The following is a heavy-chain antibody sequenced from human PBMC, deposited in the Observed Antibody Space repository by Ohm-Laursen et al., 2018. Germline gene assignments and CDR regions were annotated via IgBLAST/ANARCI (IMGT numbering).Heavy chain of an antibody. CDR1: GAPISTHY. Sequence: GTLSLTCTVSGAPISTHYWSWIRQPPGKGLEWIGYIYYSGTTNYDPSLKSRVTISLNTSKNQFSLKLSSVTAADTAVYYCARRGHAFDIWGQGTMVTVSS. J-gene: IGHJ3*02. CDR3: ARRGHAFDI. CDR2: IYYSGTT. V-gene: IGHV4-59*11.